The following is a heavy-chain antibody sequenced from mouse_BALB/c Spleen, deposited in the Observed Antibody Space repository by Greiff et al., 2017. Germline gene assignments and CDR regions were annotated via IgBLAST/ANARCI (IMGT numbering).Heavy chain of an antibody. V-gene: IGHV1-80*01. Sequence: QVQLQQSGAELVRPGTSVKISCKASGYAFSSYWMNWVKQRPGQGLEWIGQIYPGDGDTNYNGKFKGKATLTADKSSSTAYMQLSSLTSEDSAVYFCARARDDGALAYWGQGTLVTVSA. CDR1: GYAFSSYW. CDR2: IYPGDGDT. CDR3: ARARDDGALAY. D-gene: IGHD2-14*01. J-gene: IGHJ3*01.